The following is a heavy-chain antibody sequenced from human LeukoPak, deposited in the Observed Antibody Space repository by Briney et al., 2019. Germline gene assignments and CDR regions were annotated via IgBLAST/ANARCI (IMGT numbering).Heavy chain of an antibody. CDR3: AKRTSSSWAFDY. J-gene: IGHJ4*02. CDR2: IIPILGIA. V-gene: IGHV1-69*04. Sequence: SVKVSCKASGGTFSSYAISWVRQAPGQGLEWMGRIIPILGIANYAQKFQGRVTITADKSTSTAYMELSSLRSEDTAVYYCAKRTSSSWAFDYWGQGTLVTVSS. CDR1: GGTFSSYA. D-gene: IGHD6-13*01.